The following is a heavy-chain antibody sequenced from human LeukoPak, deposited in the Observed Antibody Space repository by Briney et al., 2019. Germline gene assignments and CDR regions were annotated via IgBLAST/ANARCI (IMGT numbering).Heavy chain of an antibody. Sequence: ASVKVSCKASGYTFTSYAMNWVRQAPGQGLEWMGWINTNTGNPTYAQGFTGRFVFSLDTSVSTAYLQISSLKAEDTAVYYCARDDTAAAVPYYFDYWGQGTLVTVSS. CDR3: ARDDTAAAVPYYFDY. CDR2: INTNTGNP. D-gene: IGHD6-13*01. CDR1: GYTFTSYA. V-gene: IGHV7-4-1*02. J-gene: IGHJ4*02.